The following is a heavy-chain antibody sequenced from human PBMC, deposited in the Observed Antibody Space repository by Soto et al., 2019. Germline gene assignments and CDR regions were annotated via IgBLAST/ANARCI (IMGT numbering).Heavy chain of an antibody. D-gene: IGHD2-15*01. CDR1: GFTFSSYW. Sequence: EVQLVESGGGLVQPGGSLRLSCAASGFTFSSYWIYWVRQAPGKGPVWVSRISSDGTRTSYGDSVKGRFTISRDNAKNALYLQMNSLRAEDTAVYYCARAFRCVGGDACYSPFDYWGQGTLVTVSS. CDR2: ISSDGTRT. CDR3: ARAFRCVGGDACYSPFDY. J-gene: IGHJ4*02. V-gene: IGHV3-74*01.